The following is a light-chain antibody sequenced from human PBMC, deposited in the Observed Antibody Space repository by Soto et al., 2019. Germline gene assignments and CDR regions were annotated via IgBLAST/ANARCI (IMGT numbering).Light chain of an antibody. CDR1: RTVSSSY. CDR2: GAS. V-gene: IGKV3-20*01. CDR3: QQYGSSPRT. Sequence: EIVLTQSPGTLSLSPGERATLSCRASRTVSSSYLAWYQQKPGQAPRVLIYGASSRATGIPDRFSGSGSGTDFTLTISRLEPEDFAVYFCQQYGSSPRTFGQGTKVEIK. J-gene: IGKJ1*01.